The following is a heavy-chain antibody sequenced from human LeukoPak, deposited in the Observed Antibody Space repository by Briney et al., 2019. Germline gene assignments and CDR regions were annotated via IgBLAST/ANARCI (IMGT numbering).Heavy chain of an antibody. V-gene: IGHV1-2*02. CDR3: ARDLGIYCSSTSCPIDY. D-gene: IGHD2-2*01. J-gene: IGHJ4*02. CDR1: GGTFSSYA. CDR2: INPNSGGT. Sequence: ASVKVSCKASGGTFSSYAISWVRQAPGQGLEWMGWINPNSGGTNYAQQFQGRVTMTRDTSISTAYMELSRLRSDDTAVYYCARDLGIYCSSTSCPIDYWGQGTLVTVSS.